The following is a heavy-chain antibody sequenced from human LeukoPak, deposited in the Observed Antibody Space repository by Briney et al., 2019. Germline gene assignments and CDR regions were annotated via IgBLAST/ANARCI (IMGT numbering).Heavy chain of an antibody. CDR3: AASYPGDCGGDCYDFDY. J-gene: IGHJ4*02. Sequence: SETLSRTCTVSGGSISSYYWSWIRQPPGKGLEWIGYIYYSGSTNYNPSLKSRVTISVDTSKNQFSLKLSSVTAADTAVYYCAASYPGDCGGDCYDFDYWGQGTLVTVSS. V-gene: IGHV4-59*08. D-gene: IGHD2-21*02. CDR2: IYYSGST. CDR1: GGSISSYY.